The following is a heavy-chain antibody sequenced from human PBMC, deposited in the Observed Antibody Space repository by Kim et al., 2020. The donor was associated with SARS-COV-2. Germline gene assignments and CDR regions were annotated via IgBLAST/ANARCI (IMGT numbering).Heavy chain of an antibody. V-gene: IGHV3-23*01. CDR3: AKDRSPGSIAVAGTRSDAFDI. CDR1: GFTFSSYA. CDR2: ISGSGGST. Sequence: GGSLRLSCAASGFTFSSYAMSWVRQAPGKGLEWVSAISGSGGSTYYADSVKGRFTISRDNSKNTLYLQMNSLRAEDTAVYYCAKDRSPGSIAVAGTRSDAFDIWGQGTMVTVSA. D-gene: IGHD6-19*01. J-gene: IGHJ3*02.